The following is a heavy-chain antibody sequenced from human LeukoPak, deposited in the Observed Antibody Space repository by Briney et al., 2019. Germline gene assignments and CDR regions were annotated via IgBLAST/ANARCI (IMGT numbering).Heavy chain of an antibody. CDR2: INVGNGNT. Sequence: EASVKVSCKASGGTFSSYAISWVRQAPGQGLEWMGWINVGNGNTKYSQEFQDRVTITRDTSAITVYMELSSLRSEDMAVYYCAKVAARYGDYYFDYWGQGTLVTVSS. CDR3: AKVAARYGDYYFDY. D-gene: IGHD4-17*01. CDR1: GGTFSSYA. V-gene: IGHV1-3*03. J-gene: IGHJ4*02.